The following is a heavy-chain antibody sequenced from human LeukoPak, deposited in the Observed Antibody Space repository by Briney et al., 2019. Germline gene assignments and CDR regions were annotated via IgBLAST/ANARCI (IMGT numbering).Heavy chain of an antibody. CDR3: VRHPRYSTGWAIDY. CDR1: GYSISNAYY. CDR2: MYHSGST. V-gene: IGHV4-38-2*01. D-gene: IGHD6-19*01. J-gene: IGHJ4*02. Sequence: PSETLSLTCAVSGYSISNAYYWGWIRQPPGKGLEWIASMYHSGSTYYNPSLKSRVTISVDTSKNQFALKVNSVTAADTAVYYCVRHPRYSTGWAIDYWGQGTLVTVSS.